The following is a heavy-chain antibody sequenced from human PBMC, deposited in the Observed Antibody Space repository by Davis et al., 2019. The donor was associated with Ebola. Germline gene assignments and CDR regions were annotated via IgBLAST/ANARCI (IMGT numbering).Heavy chain of an antibody. CDR3: ARQTYYYDSSGYYYSGVFDP. J-gene: IGHJ5*02. D-gene: IGHD3-22*01. Sequence: GESLKISCKGSGYSFTSYWIGWVRQMPGKGLGWMGIIYPGDSDTRYSPSFQGQVTISADKSISTAYLQWSSLKASDAAMYYCARQTYYYDSSGYYYSGVFDPWGQGTLVTVSS. CDR1: GYSFTSYW. CDR2: IYPGDSDT. V-gene: IGHV5-51*01.